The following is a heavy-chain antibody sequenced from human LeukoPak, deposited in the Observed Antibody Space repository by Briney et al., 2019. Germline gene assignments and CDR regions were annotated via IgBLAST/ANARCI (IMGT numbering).Heavy chain of an antibody. D-gene: IGHD6-13*01. CDR2: ITGCGDST. Sequence: PGGSLRHSCAASGFTFSSYAMGWVRQAPGKGLEGVSLITGCGDSTYYADSVKGRFTISRDNSKNTLYLQMNSLRAEDTAVYYCAKDDAGAAGDYWGQGTLVTVSS. J-gene: IGHJ4*02. CDR1: GFTFSSYA. CDR3: AKDDAGAAGDY. V-gene: IGHV3-23*01.